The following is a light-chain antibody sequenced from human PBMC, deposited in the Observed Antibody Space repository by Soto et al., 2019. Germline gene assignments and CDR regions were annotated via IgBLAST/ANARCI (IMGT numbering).Light chain of an antibody. J-gene: IGKJ4*01. CDR2: DAS. CDR1: ENLRTF. CDR3: QQRHTWPVP. Sequence: EIVLTQSPATLSLSPGERATLSCRATENLRTFLAWYQQKAGQAPRLLIYDASNRATGIPDRFSGSGSGTDFTLTISNLEPEDSAVYYCQQRHTWPVPFGAG. V-gene: IGKV3-11*01.